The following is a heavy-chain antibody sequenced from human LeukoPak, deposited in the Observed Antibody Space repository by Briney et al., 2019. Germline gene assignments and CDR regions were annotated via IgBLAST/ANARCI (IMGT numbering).Heavy chain of an antibody. Sequence: SETLSLTCTVSGGSISSYYWSWIRQPPGKGLEWIGYIYYSGSTNYNPSLKSRVTISVDTSKNQFSLKLSFVTAADTAVYYCATYSGSYSFDYWGQGTLVTVSS. V-gene: IGHV4-59*08. CDR2: IYYSGST. J-gene: IGHJ4*02. CDR1: GGSISSYY. CDR3: ATYSGSYSFDY. D-gene: IGHD1-26*01.